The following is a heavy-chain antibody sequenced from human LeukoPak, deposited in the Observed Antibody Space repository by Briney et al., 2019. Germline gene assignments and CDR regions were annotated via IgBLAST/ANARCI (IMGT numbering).Heavy chain of an antibody. D-gene: IGHD6-19*01. V-gene: IGHV4-39*07. CDR3: ARGSVAGHLDY. Sequence: SETLSLTCTVSGGSISSSSYYWGWIRQPPGKGLEWIGSIYYSGSTYYNPSLKSRVTISVDTSKNQFSLKLSSVTAADTAVYYCARGSVAGHLDYWGQGTLVTVSS. J-gene: IGHJ4*02. CDR1: GGSISSSSYY. CDR2: IYYSGST.